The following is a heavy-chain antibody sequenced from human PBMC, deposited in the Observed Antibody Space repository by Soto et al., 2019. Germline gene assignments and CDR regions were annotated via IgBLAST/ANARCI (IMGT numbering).Heavy chain of an antibody. J-gene: IGHJ4*02. CDR1: GDSISKGDSY. D-gene: IGHD5-18*01. V-gene: IGHV4-61*08. CDR3: PRGRMQLWYPFDD. CDR2: IYYSGST. Sequence: SETLSLTCTVSGDSISKGDSYWSWIRQPPGKGLEWIGYIYYSGSTNYNPSLKSRVTISVDTSKNQFSLKLSSVTAADTALYWCPRGRMQLWYPFDDWGRGTLVTVSS.